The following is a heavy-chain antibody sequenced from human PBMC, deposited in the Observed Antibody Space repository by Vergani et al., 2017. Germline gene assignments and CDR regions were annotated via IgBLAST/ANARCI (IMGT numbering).Heavy chain of an antibody. D-gene: IGHD3-16*02. CDR2: INTNTGNP. Sequence: QVQLVQSGSELKKPGASVKVSCKASGYTFTSYAMNWVRQAPGQGLEWMGWINTNTGNPTYAQGFTGRFVFSLDTSVSTAYLQICSLKAEDTAVYYCARDRFNMMTFGGVIGPRPTNWFDPWGQGTLVTVSS. J-gene: IGHJ5*02. V-gene: IGHV7-4-1*01. CDR1: GYTFTSYA. CDR3: ARDRFNMMTFGGVIGPRPTNWFDP.